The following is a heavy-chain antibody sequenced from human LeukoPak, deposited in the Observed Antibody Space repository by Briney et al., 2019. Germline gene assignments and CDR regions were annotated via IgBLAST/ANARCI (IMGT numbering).Heavy chain of an antibody. D-gene: IGHD5-18*01. CDR3: ARVRVDTAMVTRIFDY. V-gene: IGHV1-18*01. J-gene: IGHJ4*02. CDR2: ISAYNGNT. Sequence: GASVKVSCKASGYTFTSYGISWVRQAPGQGLEWMGWISAYNGNTNYAQKLQGRVTMTTDTSTGTAYMELRSLRSDDTAVYYCARVRVDTAMVTRIFDYWGQGTLVTVSS. CDR1: GYTFTSYG.